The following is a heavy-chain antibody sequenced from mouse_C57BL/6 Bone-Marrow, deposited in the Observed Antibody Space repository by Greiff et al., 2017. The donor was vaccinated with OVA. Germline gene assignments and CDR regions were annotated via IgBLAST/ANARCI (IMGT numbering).Heavy chain of an antibody. CDR3: AISRGPDY. Sequence: QVQLKEPGAELVKPGASVKVSCKASGYTFTSYWMHWVKQRPGQGLEWIGRIHPSDSDTNYNQKFKGKATLTVDKSSSTAYMQLSSLTSENSAVYYCAISRGPDYWGQGTTLTVSS. D-gene: IGHD3-3*01. CDR1: GYTFTSYW. V-gene: IGHV1-74*01. CDR2: IHPSDSDT. J-gene: IGHJ2*01.